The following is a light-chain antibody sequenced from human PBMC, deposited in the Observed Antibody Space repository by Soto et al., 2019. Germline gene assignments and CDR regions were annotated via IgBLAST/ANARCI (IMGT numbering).Light chain of an antibody. CDR3: QQYNNWPGT. Sequence: EMGLTQAPGTLSLSPGERATLSCRSSQSVFNNHIGWYQQKPGQAPRLLIYGASTRATGIPARFSGSGSGTEFTLTISSLQSEDFAVYYCQQYNNWPGTFGQGTKVDIK. CDR2: GAS. V-gene: IGKV3-15*01. CDR1: QSVFNN. J-gene: IGKJ1*01.